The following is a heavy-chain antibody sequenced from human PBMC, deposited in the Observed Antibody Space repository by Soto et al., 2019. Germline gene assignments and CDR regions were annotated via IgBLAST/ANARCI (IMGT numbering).Heavy chain of an antibody. CDR1: GYSFTLYW. J-gene: IGHJ4*02. V-gene: IGHV5-10-1*01. D-gene: IGHD3-10*01. Sequence: GESLKISCKDSGYSFTLYWISWVRQMPGKGLEWMGRIDPSDSYTNYSPSFEGHVTISADKSVSTAYLQWSGLRASATAMYYCVRLDHDYGSGTWFDYWGQGTLVTVSS. CDR2: IDPSDSYT. CDR3: VRLDHDYGSGTWFDY.